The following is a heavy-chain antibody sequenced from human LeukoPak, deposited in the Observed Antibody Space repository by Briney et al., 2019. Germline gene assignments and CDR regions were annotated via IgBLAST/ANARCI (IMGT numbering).Heavy chain of an antibody. CDR3: ARWGGGLSYFDY. D-gene: IGHD2/OR15-2a*01. Sequence: PSETLSLTCAVYGGSFSGYYWSWIRQPPGKGLEWIGEINHSGSTNYNPSLKSRVTISVDPSKTPSSLKPRSVPAADTAVYYCARWGGGLSYFDYWGQGTLVTVSS. CDR2: INHSGST. V-gene: IGHV4-34*01. J-gene: IGHJ4*02. CDR1: GGSFSGYY.